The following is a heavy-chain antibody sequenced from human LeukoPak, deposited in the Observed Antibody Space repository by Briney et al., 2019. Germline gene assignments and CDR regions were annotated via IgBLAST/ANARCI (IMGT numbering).Heavy chain of an antibody. CDR3: ARGSWFLDY. V-gene: IGHV3-7*04. J-gene: IGHJ4*02. CDR1: GFTFISHG. D-gene: IGHD6-13*01. CDR2: IKQDGSEK. Sequence: SRRLSCTAAGFTFISHGRSWVLQAPGKGLEWVANIKQDGSEKYYVDSVKGRFTISRDNAKNSLYLQMNSLRAEDTAVYYCARGSWFLDYWGQGTLVTVSS.